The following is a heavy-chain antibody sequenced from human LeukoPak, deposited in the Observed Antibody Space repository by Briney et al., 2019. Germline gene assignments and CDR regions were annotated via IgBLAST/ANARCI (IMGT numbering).Heavy chain of an antibody. J-gene: IGHJ4*02. CDR3: ARALVVVSSGGYFDY. CDR1: GFTFSSYS. D-gene: IGHD2-21*01. CDR2: ISSSSSYI. Sequence: PGGPLRLSCAASGFTFSSYSMNWVRQAPGKGLEWVSSISSSSSYIYYADSVKGRFTISRDNAKNSLYLQMNSLRAEDTAVYYCARALVVVSSGGYFDYWGQGTLVTVSS. V-gene: IGHV3-21*01.